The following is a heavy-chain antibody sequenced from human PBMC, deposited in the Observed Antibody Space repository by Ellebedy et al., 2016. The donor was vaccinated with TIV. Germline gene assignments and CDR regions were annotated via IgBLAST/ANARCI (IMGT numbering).Heavy chain of an antibody. V-gene: IGHV3-23*01. CDR2: ISGSGGGT. D-gene: IGHD3-9*01. Sequence: GESLKISCAASGFTFSNYAMSWVRQAPGQGLEWVSAISGSGGGTYYADSVKGRFTISRDNSKNTLYLQMNSLRAEDTAVYSCAKAPTGYSPYYFDYWGQGTLVTVSS. J-gene: IGHJ4*02. CDR1: GFTFSNYA. CDR3: AKAPTGYSPYYFDY.